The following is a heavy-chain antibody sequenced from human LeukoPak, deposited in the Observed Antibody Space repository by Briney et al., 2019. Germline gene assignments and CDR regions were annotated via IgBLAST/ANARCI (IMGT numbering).Heavy chain of an antibody. D-gene: IGHD3-3*01. V-gene: IGHV4-59*01. CDR3: AGGIFGVGINSFYI. CDR2: TYNSGST. CDR1: GCTISSYH. Sequence: PGGTLSLTCTVSGCTISSYHWNWIRQPPGKGLEWIGDTYNSGSTNYNPSLKSGVTISVDTYKNQLFLMLTSVTAADTAVYYRAGGIFGVGINSFYIWGQGTMVTVS. J-gene: IGHJ3*02.